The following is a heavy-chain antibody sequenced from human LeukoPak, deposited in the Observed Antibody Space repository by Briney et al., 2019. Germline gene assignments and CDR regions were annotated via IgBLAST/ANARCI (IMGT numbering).Heavy chain of an antibody. J-gene: IGHJ4*02. V-gene: IGHV3-74*01. CDR3: ARAPTVLVGYCSSSSCQADY. CDR1: GFTFSSYW. D-gene: IGHD2-2*01. CDR2: INSDGSTT. Sequence: PGGSLRLSCAASGFTFSSYWMHWVRQAPGKGLVWVSRINSDGSTTNYADSVKGRFTISRDNAENSLYLQMNSLRVEDTAVYYCARAPTVLVGYCSSSSCQADYWGQGTLVTVSS.